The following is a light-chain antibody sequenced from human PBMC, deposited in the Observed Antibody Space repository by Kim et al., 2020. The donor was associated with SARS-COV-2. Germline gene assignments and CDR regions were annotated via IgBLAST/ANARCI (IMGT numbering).Light chain of an antibody. CDR1: SSDVGGYDF. Sequence: GQSIPLSCTGTSSDVGGYDFVSWYQQHPGKVPKLMIYDVSVRPSGVSNRFSGSKSGNTASLTISGLQAEDEADYYCNSFTTSNTHVFGTGTKVTVL. CDR2: DVS. CDR3: NSFTTSNTHV. J-gene: IGLJ1*01. V-gene: IGLV2-14*03.